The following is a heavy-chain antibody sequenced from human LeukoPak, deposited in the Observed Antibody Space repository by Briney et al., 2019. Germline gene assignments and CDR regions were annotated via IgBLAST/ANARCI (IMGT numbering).Heavy chain of an antibody. CDR3: ARVVGRYDSSGYYYRYFDY. CDR1: GGSISSYY. V-gene: IGHV4-4*07. CDR2: IYTSGST. Sequence: SETLSLTCTVSGGSISSYYWSWIRQPAGKGLEWIGRIYTSGSTNYNPSLKSRVTMSVDTSKNQFSLKLSSVTAADTAVYYCARVVGRYDSSGYYYRYFDYWGQGTLVTVSS. J-gene: IGHJ4*02. D-gene: IGHD3-22*01.